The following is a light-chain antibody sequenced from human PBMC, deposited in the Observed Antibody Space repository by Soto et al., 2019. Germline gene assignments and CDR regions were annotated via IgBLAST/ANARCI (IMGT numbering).Light chain of an antibody. CDR2: DAS. V-gene: IGKV1-39*01. CDR3: RQSYSTPIT. Sequence: DIQMTQSPASLSASVGDKVTITCRASQSIITYLNWFQQKPGKAPKVLIYDASTLQSGVPSRFRGSGSGTDFTLTINSLQPEDFASYYCRQSYSTPITFGQGTRLEIK. J-gene: IGKJ5*01. CDR1: QSIITY.